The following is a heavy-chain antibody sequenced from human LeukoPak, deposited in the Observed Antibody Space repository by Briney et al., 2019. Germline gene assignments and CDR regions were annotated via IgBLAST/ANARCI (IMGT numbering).Heavy chain of an antibody. Sequence: GGSLRLSCAASGFTFSSYGMSWVRQAPGKGLEWVSAISGSGVSTYYADSVKGRFTISRDNSRNTLYLQMNSLRAEDTAVYYCAKDLGSSGYGSDYWGQGTLVTVSS. CDR1: GFTFSSYG. D-gene: IGHD5-12*01. CDR2: ISGSGVST. V-gene: IGHV3-23*01. J-gene: IGHJ4*02. CDR3: AKDLGSSGYGSDY.